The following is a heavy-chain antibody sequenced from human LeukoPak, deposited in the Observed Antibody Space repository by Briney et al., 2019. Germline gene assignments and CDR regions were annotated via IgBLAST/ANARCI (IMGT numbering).Heavy chain of an antibody. D-gene: IGHD3-10*01. CDR2: IYPGDSDT. CDR1: GYIFTNYW. Sequence: GESLKISCQVSGYIFTNYWIGWVRQMPGKGLEWMGIIYPGDSDTRYNPSFQGQVTISADKSSSTAYLQWSSLKASDTALYYCARLSILRGAKSLDSWGPGTLVTVSS. CDR3: ARLSILRGAKSLDS. V-gene: IGHV5-51*01. J-gene: IGHJ4*02.